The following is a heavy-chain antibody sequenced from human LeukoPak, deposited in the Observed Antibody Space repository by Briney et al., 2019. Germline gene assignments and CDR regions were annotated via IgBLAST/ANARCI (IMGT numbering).Heavy chain of an antibody. V-gene: IGHV1-2*02. D-gene: IGHD6-19*01. Sequence: ASVKVSCKASGYTFTGYYIHWVRQAPGQGLEWMGWINPNSGGTNYAQKFQGRVTMTRDTSISTAYMELSRLRSDDTAVYYCSGEPLQKSGGCFNSWAQGPLVTVPS. CDR2: INPNSGGT. CDR3: SGEPLQKSGGCFNS. J-gene: IGHJ4*02. CDR1: GYTFTGYY.